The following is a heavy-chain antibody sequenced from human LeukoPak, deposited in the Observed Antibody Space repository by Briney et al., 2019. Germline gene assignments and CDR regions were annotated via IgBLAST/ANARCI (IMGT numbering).Heavy chain of an antibody. D-gene: IGHD6-19*01. CDR3: ARGPGSAGGWYGFLDY. J-gene: IGHJ4*02. CDR1: GFTFSSYA. Sequence: PGGSLRLSCAASGFTFSSYAMHWVRQAPGKGLEWVAVISYDGSNKYYADSVKGRFTISRDNSKNTLYLQMNSLRAEDTAVYYCARGPGSAGGWYGFLDYWGQGTLVTVSS. V-gene: IGHV3-30*04. CDR2: ISYDGSNK.